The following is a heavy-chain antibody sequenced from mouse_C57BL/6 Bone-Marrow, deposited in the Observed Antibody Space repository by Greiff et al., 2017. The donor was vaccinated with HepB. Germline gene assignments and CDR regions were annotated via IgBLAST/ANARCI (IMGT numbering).Heavy chain of an antibody. Sequence: QVQLQHPGAELVKPGASVKLSCKASGYTFTSYWMHWVKQRPGQGLEWIGMIHPNSGSTNYNEKFKSKATLTVDKSSSTAYMQLSSLTSEDSAVYYCAREGGLLYYYAMDYWGQGTSVTVSS. V-gene: IGHV1-64*01. CDR2: IHPNSGST. D-gene: IGHD2-13*01. CDR3: AREGGLLYYYAMDY. J-gene: IGHJ4*01. CDR1: GYTFTSYW.